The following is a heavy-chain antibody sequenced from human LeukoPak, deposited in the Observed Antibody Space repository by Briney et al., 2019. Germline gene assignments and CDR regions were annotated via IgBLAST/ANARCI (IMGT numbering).Heavy chain of an antibody. CDR3: ARGTRFTEPGY. J-gene: IGHJ4*02. Sequence: GGSLRLSCAASGFTFSSYSMNWVRQAPGKGLEWVSYISSSSTIYYADSVKGRFTISRDNAKNSLYLQMNSLRAEDTAVYYCARGTRFTEPGYWGQGTLVTVSS. CDR2: ISSSSTI. CDR1: GFTFSSYS. V-gene: IGHV3-48*01. D-gene: IGHD3-3*01.